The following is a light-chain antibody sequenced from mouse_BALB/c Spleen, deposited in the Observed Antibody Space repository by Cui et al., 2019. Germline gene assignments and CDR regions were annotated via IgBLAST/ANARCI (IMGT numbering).Light chain of an antibody. Sequence: DVVMTQTPLTLSVTIGQPASISCKLSQRLLDSDGKTYLNLLFQRPGQSPKRLIYLVSKLDSGVPDKFTGSGSGTDFTLKISRVEAEDLGVYYCWQSTHFPYTFGGGAKLEIK. V-gene: IGKV1-135*01. J-gene: IGKJ2*01. CDR2: LVS. CDR1: QRLLDSDGKTY. CDR3: WQSTHFPYT.